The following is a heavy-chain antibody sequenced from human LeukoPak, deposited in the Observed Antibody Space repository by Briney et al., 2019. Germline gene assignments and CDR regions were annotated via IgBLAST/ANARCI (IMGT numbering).Heavy chain of an antibody. CDR1: GFTVISNY. Sequence: GGYLRLSCAASGFTVISNYMNWVRQAPGKGLEWVSTIYSGGSTNYADSVKGRFTISRDNSKNTLYLQMNSLRADDTAVYYCVRQGGSSSWYGYFDYWGQGILVTVSS. CDR3: VRQGGSSSWYGYFDY. J-gene: IGHJ4*02. D-gene: IGHD6-13*01. CDR2: IYSGGST. V-gene: IGHV3-66*04.